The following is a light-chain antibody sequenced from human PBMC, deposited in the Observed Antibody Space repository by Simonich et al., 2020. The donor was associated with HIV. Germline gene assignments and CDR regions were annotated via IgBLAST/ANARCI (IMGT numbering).Light chain of an antibody. V-gene: IGKV3-15*01. J-gene: IGKJ1*01. CDR2: AAY. CDR1: ESVTTN. Sequence: EIVLTQSPGTLSLSPGERATLSCRASESVTTNYLAWYQQQPGLAPRLVIYAAYIMATGIPARFSGSGSGTEFTLTISSLQSEDFAVYYCQQYNKWPPWTFGQGTKVEIK. CDR3: QQYNKWPPWT.